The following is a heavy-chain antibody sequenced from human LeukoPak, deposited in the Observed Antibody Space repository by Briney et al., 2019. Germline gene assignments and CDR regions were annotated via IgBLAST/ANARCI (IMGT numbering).Heavy chain of an antibody. CDR1: GGSFSGYY. J-gene: IGHJ5*02. D-gene: IGHD3-10*01. CDR3: ARGSWFGESRFDP. CDR2: INHSGST. Sequence: SEALSLTCAVYGGSFSGYYWSWIRQPPGKGLEWIGEINHSGSTNYNPSLKSRVTMSVDTSKNQFSLKLSSVTAADTAVYYCARGSWFGESRFDPWGQGTLVTVSS. V-gene: IGHV4-34*01.